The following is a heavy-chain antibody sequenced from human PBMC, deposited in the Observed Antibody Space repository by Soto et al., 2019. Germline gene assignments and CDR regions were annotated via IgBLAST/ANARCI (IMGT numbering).Heavy chain of an antibody. CDR2: ISYDGSNE. D-gene: IGHD4-4*01. CDR1: GLTFSHYA. V-gene: IGHV3-30-3*01. Sequence: QEQLVESGGGVVQPGRSLRLSCAASGLTFSHYAMYWVRQAPGKGLEWVAVISYDGSNENYADSVKGRFTISRDNSNNMLYLQMNSLIAEDMAVYCCAREYDYINHRYFDFGGQGTLVTVSS. J-gene: IGHJ4*02. CDR3: AREYDYINHRYFDF.